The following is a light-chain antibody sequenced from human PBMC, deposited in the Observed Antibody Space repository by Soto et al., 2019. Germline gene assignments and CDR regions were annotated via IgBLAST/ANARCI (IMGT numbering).Light chain of an antibody. Sequence: QSALTQPASVSGSPGQSITISCTGTSSDVGSYNLVSWYQQYPGKAPKLIIYEGSKRPSGVSNRFSCSKSGNTASLTISGLQAEDEADYYCCSYAGSSTYYVFGTGTKLTVL. J-gene: IGLJ1*01. CDR3: CSYAGSSTYYV. CDR2: EGS. CDR1: SSDVGSYNL. V-gene: IGLV2-23*01.